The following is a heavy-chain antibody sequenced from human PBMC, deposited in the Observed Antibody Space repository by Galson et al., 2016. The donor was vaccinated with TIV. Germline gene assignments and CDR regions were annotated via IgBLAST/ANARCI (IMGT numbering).Heavy chain of an antibody. CDR1: GGSISSHY. CDR2: INYSGST. J-gene: IGHJ5*02. Sequence: SETLSLTCTVSGGSISSHYWNWIRQPPGKGLEWIGYINYSGSTNYNPSLKSRVTISSDTSRNQFSLKLSSVTAADTAVYYCARDPIRTDGVWFDPWGQGTLVTVSS. D-gene: IGHD3-10*01. CDR3: ARDPIRTDGVWFDP. V-gene: IGHV4-59*11.